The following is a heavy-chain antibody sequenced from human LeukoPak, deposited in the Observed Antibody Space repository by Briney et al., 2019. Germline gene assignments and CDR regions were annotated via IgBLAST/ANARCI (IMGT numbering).Heavy chain of an antibody. CDR2: IYSSGNT. D-gene: IGHD2-8*01. CDR1: GDSFSAYY. Sequence: SETLSLTCTVSGDSFSAYYWSWIRQPPGRGLEWIGYIYSSGNTDYNPSLKSRVTISVGTSKKQHSLKLTSVTAADTAVYYCAIHTNVDISSFMDVWGKGTTVTVSS. J-gene: IGHJ6*03. V-gene: IGHV4-4*09. CDR3: AIHTNVDISSFMDV.